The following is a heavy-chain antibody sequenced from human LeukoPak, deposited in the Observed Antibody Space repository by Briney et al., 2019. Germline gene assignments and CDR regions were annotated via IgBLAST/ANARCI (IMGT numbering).Heavy chain of an antibody. CDR2: VKQDGSEK. J-gene: IGHJ4*02. CDR3: ARGRGDSSSWYFDY. Sequence: PGGSLRLSCAASGFTFSNLWMTWVRQAPGKGLEWVANVKQDGSEKSCEDSVKGRFTISRDNAKNSLYLQMNSLRVEDTAVYYCARGRGDSSSWYFDYWGQGTLVTVSS. D-gene: IGHD6-13*01. V-gene: IGHV3-7*01. CDR1: GFTFSNLW.